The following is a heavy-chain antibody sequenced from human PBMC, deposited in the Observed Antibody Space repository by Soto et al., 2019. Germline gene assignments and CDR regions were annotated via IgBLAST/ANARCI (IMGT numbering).Heavy chain of an antibody. CDR1: GGSISSSGYY. J-gene: IGHJ4*02. Sequence: QLQLQESGPGLVKPSETLSLTCTVSGGSISSSGYYWGWIRQPPGKGLEWIGSIYYGGSTYYNPSLKSRVTISVDTSKNQFSLKLSSVIAADTAVYYCARTLLGLTLAGFDYWGQGTLVTVPS. D-gene: IGHD6-19*01. V-gene: IGHV4-39*01. CDR2: IYYGGST. CDR3: ARTLLGLTLAGFDY.